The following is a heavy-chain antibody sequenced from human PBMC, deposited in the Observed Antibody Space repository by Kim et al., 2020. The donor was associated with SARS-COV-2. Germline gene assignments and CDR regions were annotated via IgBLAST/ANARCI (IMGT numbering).Heavy chain of an antibody. CDR2: IYPGDSDT. Sequence: GESLKISCKGSGYSFTSYWIDWVRQMPGKGLEWMGIIYPGDSDTRYSPSFQGQVTISADKSISTAYLQWSSLKASDTAMYYCARPAYYDYVWGSYLLWGQGTLVTVSS. CDR3: ARPAYYDYVWGSYLL. CDR1: GYSFTSYW. V-gene: IGHV5-51*01. J-gene: IGHJ4*02. D-gene: IGHD3-16*02.